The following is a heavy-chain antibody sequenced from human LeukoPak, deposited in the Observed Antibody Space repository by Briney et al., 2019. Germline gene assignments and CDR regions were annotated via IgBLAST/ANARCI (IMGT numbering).Heavy chain of an antibody. J-gene: IGHJ5*02. Sequence: GGSLRLSCEASGFTFSIYEVNWVRQAPGKGLEWVANIKQGGHEKYFVDSVKGRFTISRDNAENSLYLQMNSLRAEDTAVYYCARDSGSYPRWFDPWGQGTLVTVSS. CDR3: ARDSGSYPRWFDP. CDR1: GFTFSIYE. D-gene: IGHD1-26*01. CDR2: IKQGGHEK. V-gene: IGHV3-7*01.